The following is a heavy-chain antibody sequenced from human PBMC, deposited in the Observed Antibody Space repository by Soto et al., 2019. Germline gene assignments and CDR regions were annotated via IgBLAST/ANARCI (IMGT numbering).Heavy chain of an antibody. V-gene: IGHV1-69*13. D-gene: IGHD3-22*01. CDR3: ARETRIMSSSGYYRLLAY. J-gene: IGHJ4*02. Sequence: SVKVSCKASGGTFNSYDINWVRQAPGQGLEWMGGIIPIVETPKYAQKFQGRVTITADESTNTAYMELRSLRSDDTAVYYCARETRIMSSSGYYRLLAYWGQGTLVTVSS. CDR1: GGTFNSYD. CDR2: IIPIVETP.